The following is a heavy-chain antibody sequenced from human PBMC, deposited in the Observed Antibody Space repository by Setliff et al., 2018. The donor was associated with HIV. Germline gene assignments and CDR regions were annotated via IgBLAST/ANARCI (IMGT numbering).Heavy chain of an antibody. J-gene: IGHJ5*02. V-gene: IGHV4-4*09. CDR2: IFASETT. Sequence: KTSETLSLTCSVSGGSLSNHCWNRIRQSPGKGLEWIGYIFASETTNYNPYYNPSLQSRVTLSIDTSKNQFSLKLRSVTAADTAIYYCARRVDNSGTFPDKNWFDPWGQGRLVTAPQ. CDR3: ARRVDNSGTFPDKNWFDP. D-gene: IGHD3-10*01. CDR1: GGSLSNHC.